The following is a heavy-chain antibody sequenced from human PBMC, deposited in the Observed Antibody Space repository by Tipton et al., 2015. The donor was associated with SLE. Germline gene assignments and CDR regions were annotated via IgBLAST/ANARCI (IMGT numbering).Heavy chain of an antibody. D-gene: IGHD3-10*01. J-gene: IGHJ5*01. CDR1: SYSIYNGFY. CDR2: IFKIGSP. V-gene: IGHV4-38-2*02. CDR3: ARARNYFGSGLNWFDS. Sequence: ILSLTCSVSSYSIYNGFYWGWIRQPPGKGLEWIGNIFKIGSPHYNPSLKSRVSLSVDTSKNQFSLKLSSVTAADTAVYFCARARNYFGSGLNWFDSWGQGTLVTVSS.